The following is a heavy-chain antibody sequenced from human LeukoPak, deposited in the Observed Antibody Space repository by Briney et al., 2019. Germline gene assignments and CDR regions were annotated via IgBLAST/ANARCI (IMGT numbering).Heavy chain of an antibody. D-gene: IGHD3-22*01. CDR1: GFTFDDYA. J-gene: IGHJ4*02. CDR3: AKASSGYYSAILG. CDR2: INWNSNNI. V-gene: IGHV3-9*01. Sequence: GGSLRLSCAASGFTFDDYAMHWDRQAPGKGLEWGSGINWNSNNIDYADSVKGRFTISRDNGKNSLYLQMNSLRAEDTALYYCAKASSGYYSAILGWGQGTLVTVSS.